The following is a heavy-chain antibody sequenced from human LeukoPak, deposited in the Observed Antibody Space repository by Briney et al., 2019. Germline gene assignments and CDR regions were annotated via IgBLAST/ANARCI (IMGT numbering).Heavy chain of an antibody. CDR3: ARRKWGTQDY. V-gene: IGHV4-39*01. J-gene: IGHJ4*02. CDR2: INDRDSP. CDR1: GDSISNTLHY. Sequence: SETLSLTCSVSGDSISNTLHYWGWVRQPPGRDVEWIGSINDRDSPSSHPSLHSPATMSVHTSKNQFSLKLSSVTAADTAVYYCARRKWGTQDYWGQGTLVTVSS. D-gene: IGHD1-26*01.